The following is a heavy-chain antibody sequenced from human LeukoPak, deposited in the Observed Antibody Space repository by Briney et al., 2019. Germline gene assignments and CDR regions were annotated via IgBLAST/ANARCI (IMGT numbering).Heavy chain of an antibody. Sequence: PGGSLRLSCAASGFTFSSYAMSWVRQAPGKGLEWVSAISGSGGRTYYADSVKGRFTISRDNSKNTLYLQMNSLRAEDTAVYYCAKVGGSSGYYSMFFDIWGQGTMVTVSS. CDR1: GFTFSSYA. D-gene: IGHD3-22*01. J-gene: IGHJ3*02. CDR3: AKVGGSSGYYSMFFDI. CDR2: ISGSGGRT. V-gene: IGHV3-23*01.